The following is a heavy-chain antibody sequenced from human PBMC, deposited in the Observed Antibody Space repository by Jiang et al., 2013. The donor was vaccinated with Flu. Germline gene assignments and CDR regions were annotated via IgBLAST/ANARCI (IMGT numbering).Heavy chain of an antibody. Sequence: SVSSNSAAWNWIRQSPSRGLEWLGRIYYRSKWYNEYAVSVKGRIIINPDTSKNQFSLQLNSVTPEDTAVYYCAREVAAGWDYWGQGTLVTVSS. CDR1: SVSSNSAA. D-gene: IGHD6-13*01. CDR2: IYYRSKWYN. J-gene: IGHJ4*02. V-gene: IGHV6-1*01. CDR3: AREVAAGWDY.